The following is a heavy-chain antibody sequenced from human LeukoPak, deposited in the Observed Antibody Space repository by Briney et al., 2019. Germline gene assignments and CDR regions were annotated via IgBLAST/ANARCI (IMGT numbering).Heavy chain of an antibody. CDR3: ATVPHDFDY. V-gene: IGHV4-39*07. CDR1: GGSISSSSYY. CDR2: IYYSGST. Sequence: SETLSLTCTVSGGSISSSSYYWGWIRQPPGKGLEWIGSIYYSGSTYYNPSLKSRVTISVDTSKNQFSLKLSSVTAADTAVYYCATVPHDFDYWGQGTLVTVSS. J-gene: IGHJ4*02.